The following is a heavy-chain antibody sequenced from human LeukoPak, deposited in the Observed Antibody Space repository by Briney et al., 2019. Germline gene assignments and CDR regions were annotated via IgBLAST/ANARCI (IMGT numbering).Heavy chain of an antibody. D-gene: IGHD3-10*01. CDR2: ISAYNGNT. V-gene: IGHV1-18*01. Sequence: ASVKVSCKASGGTFSSYAISWVRQAPGQGLEWMGWISAYNGNTNYAQKLQGRVTMTTDTSTSTAYMELRSLRSDDTAVYYCARDSTGVGFYWGQGTLVTVSS. CDR3: ARDSTGVGFY. CDR1: GGTFSSYA. J-gene: IGHJ4*02.